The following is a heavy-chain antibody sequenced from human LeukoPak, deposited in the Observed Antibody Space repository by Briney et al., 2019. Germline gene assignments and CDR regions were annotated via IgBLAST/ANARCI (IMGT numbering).Heavy chain of an antibody. J-gene: IGHJ4*03. CDR3: ARLPTWFSYGRNFEY. CDR2: INHSGST. Sequence: SETLSLTCAVYGGSFSGYYWSWIRQPPGKGLEWIGEINHSGSTNYNPSLKSRVTISVDTSKNQFSLKLSSVTAADTAVYYCARLPTWFSYGRNFEYLGQGNLVTGSS. V-gene: IGHV4-34*01. D-gene: IGHD5-18*01. CDR1: GGSFSGYY.